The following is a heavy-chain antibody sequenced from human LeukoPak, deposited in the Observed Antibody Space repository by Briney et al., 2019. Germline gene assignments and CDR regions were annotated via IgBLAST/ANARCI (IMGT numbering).Heavy chain of an antibody. CDR3: ARQIYGDLYYFDY. J-gene: IGHJ4*02. D-gene: IGHD4-17*01. CDR2: IYYSGSS. V-gene: IGHV4-30-4*01. Sequence: SESLSLTRTVSGGSISSGDYYWSWIRQPPGKGLEWIGYIYYSGSSYYIPSLKSRVTMSVDTSKNQFSLRLSSVTAADTAVYYCARQIYGDLYYFDYWGQGTLVTVSS. CDR1: GGSISSGDYY.